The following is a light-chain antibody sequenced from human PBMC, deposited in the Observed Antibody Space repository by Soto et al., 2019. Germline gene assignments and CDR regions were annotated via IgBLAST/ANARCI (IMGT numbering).Light chain of an antibody. CDR3: SSYRTGSRV. V-gene: IGLV2-14*01. CDR2: EVS. J-gene: IGLJ2*01. CDR1: NTDVGAYTY. Sequence: QSALTQPASVSGSPGQSITISCTGTNTDVGAYTYVSWYQQHPGKAPRLIIYEVSERPSGVSNRFSGSKSGNTASLVISGLQAEDEADYYCSSYRTGSRVFGGGTKLTVL.